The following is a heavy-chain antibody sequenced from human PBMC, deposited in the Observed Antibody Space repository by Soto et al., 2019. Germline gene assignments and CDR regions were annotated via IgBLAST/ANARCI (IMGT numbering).Heavy chain of an antibody. V-gene: IGHV6-1*01. D-gene: IGHD6-19*01. Sequence: SQTLSLICAISGDSVSSNSAAWNWIRQSPSRGLEWLGRTYYRSKWYNDYAVSVKSRITINPDTSKNQFSLQLNSVTPEDTAVYYCARVKYSSGPGGMDVWGQGTTVTVSS. J-gene: IGHJ6*02. CDR2: TYYRSKWYN. CDR3: ARVKYSSGPGGMDV. CDR1: GDSVSSNSAA.